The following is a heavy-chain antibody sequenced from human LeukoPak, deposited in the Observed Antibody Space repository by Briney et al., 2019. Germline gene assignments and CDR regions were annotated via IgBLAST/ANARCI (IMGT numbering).Heavy chain of an antibody. Sequence: PSETLSLNCTVPGGSTSSYYWSWIRQPPGNRLEWIGYNHYSGSTNYNPSLKSRVTISADTSKNQFSLKLRSVTAADTAVYYCARSSGYYFFDYWGQGTLVTVSS. V-gene: IGHV4-59*01. CDR3: ARSSGYYFFDY. D-gene: IGHD3-22*01. CDR2: NHYSGST. J-gene: IGHJ4*02. CDR1: GGSTSSYY.